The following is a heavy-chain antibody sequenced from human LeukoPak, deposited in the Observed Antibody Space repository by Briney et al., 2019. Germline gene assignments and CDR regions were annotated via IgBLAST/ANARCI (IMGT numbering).Heavy chain of an antibody. J-gene: IGHJ4*02. CDR3: ARTPTSIIAATEEGFDY. CDR2: ISSSGSTI. D-gene: IGHD6-13*01. CDR1: GFTFSDYY. Sequence: GGSLRLSCAASGFTFSDYYMSWIRQAPGKGLEWVSYISSSGSTIYYADSVKGRFTISRDNAKNSLYLQMNSLRAEDTAVYYCARTPTSIIAATEEGFDYWGQGTLVTVSS. V-gene: IGHV3-11*01.